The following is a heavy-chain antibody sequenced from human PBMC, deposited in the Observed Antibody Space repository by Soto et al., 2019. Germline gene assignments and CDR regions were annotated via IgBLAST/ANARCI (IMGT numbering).Heavy chain of an antibody. CDR1: GFTFSSYA. D-gene: IGHD3-3*01. J-gene: IGHJ5*02. V-gene: IGHV3-23*01. CDR3: AKDSWSGYSNWFDP. CDR2: ISGSGGST. Sequence: GGSLRLSCAASGFTFSSYAMSWVRQAPGKGLEWVSAISGSGGSTYYADSVKGRFTISRDNSKNTLYLQMNSLRAEDTAVYYWAKDSWSGYSNWFDPWGQGTLVTVSS.